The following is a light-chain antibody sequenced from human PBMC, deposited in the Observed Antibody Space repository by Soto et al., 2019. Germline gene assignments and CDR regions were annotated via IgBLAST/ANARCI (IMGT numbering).Light chain of an antibody. V-gene: IGKV3-15*01. CDR2: GAS. Sequence: EVVMTQSPATLSVSPGERATLSCRASQSVGSNLAWYQQKPGQSPRLLIYGASTGATGIPARFSGSGSGTEFTLTISSLQSEDFAVYYCQQYNDWPPWTFGQGTKVAIK. CDR3: QQYNDWPPWT. CDR1: QSVGSN. J-gene: IGKJ1*01.